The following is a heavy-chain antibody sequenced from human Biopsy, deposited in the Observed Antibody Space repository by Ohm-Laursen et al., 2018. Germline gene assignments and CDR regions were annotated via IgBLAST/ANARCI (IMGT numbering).Heavy chain of an antibody. CDR2: IKSKSDGEAT. V-gene: IGHV3-15*01. CDR1: GFTFTHAW. Sequence: SLRLSCAASGFTFTHAWMSWVRQGPGKGLEWLGRIKSKSDGEATDYAAAVQGRFAISRDDSTNTFYLQMNNLKTEDTGVYYCTTYQYWGQGTLVTVSS. D-gene: IGHD3-16*02. CDR3: TTYQY. J-gene: IGHJ4*02.